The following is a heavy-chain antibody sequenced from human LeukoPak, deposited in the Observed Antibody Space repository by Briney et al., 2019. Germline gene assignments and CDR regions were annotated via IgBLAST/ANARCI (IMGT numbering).Heavy chain of an antibody. J-gene: IGHJ4*02. CDR2: ISYDGSNK. V-gene: IGHV3-30-3*01. D-gene: IGHD6-13*01. Sequence: GGSLRLSCAASGFTFSSYAIHWVRQAPGKGLEWVAVISYDGSNKYYADSVRGRFTTSRDNSKNTLYLQMNSLRAEDTAVYYCASRDQAAAGTDYWGQGTLVTVSS. CDR1: GFTFSSYA. CDR3: ASRDQAAAGTDY.